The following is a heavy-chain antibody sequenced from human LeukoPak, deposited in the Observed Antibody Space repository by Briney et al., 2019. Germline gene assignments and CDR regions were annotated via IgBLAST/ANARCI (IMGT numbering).Heavy chain of an antibody. CDR1: GFTFGSHG. Sequence: GGSLRLSCAASGFTFGSHGMLWGRQAPGKGLEWVAVIWYDGSKEYYTDSVKGRFTVSRDNSKSTLYLQMNSLRAEDTAVYCCARLTGTYFDNWGQGTLVTVSS. D-gene: IGHD3-9*01. V-gene: IGHV3-33*01. J-gene: IGHJ4*02. CDR2: IWYDGSKE. CDR3: ARLTGTYFDN.